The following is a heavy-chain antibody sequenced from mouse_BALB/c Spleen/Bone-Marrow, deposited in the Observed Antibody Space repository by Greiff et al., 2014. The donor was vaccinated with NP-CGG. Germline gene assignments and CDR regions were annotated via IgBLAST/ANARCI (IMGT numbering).Heavy chain of an antibody. CDR1: GYTFTSYW. CDR2: IYPGDGDT. Sequence: QVQLQQSGAELARPGASVKLSCKASGYTFTSYWRLWVKQRPGQGLEWIGAIYPGDGDTRYTQKFKGKATLTADKSSSTAYMQLSSLASEDSAVYYCARGWDWFAYWGQGTLVTVSA. V-gene: IGHV1-87*01. CDR3: ARGWDWFAY. D-gene: IGHD4-1*01. J-gene: IGHJ3*01.